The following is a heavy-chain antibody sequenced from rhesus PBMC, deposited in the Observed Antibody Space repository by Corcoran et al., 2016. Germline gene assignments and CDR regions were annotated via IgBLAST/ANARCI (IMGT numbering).Heavy chain of an antibody. V-gene: IGHV4-80*01. CDR1: GGSFSSYW. J-gene: IGHJ4*01. D-gene: IGHD4-4*01. CDR3: ARFEYGSCSGGYYFDY. CDR2: INGNNGST. Sequence: QVQLQESGPGLVKPSETLSLTCAVSGGSFSSYWWSWIRQPPGKGLEWIGEINGNNGSTNHNPSLKGRVTISKDAAKNQFSLKLSSVTAADTAVYYCARFEYGSCSGGYYFDYWGQGVLVTVSS.